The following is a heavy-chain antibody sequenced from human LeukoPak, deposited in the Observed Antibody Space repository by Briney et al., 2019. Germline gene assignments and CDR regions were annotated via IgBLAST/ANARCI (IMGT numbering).Heavy chain of an antibody. CDR2: ISYDGSNK. J-gene: IGHJ6*02. CDR1: GFTFSSYA. V-gene: IGHV3-30-3*01. CDR3: AGDLGGSRSPYYYYYGMDV. D-gene: IGHD2-15*01. Sequence: GGSLRLSCAASGFTFSSYAMHWVRQAPGKGLEWVAFISYDGSNKYYADSVKGRFTISRDNPKNTLYLQMNSLRAEDTAVYYCAGDLGGSRSPYYYYYGMDVWGQGTTVTVSS.